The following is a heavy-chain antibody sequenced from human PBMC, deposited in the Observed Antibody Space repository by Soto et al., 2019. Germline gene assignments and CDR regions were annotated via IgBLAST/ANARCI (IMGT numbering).Heavy chain of an antibody. V-gene: IGHV4-59*08. J-gene: IGHJ6*03. Sequence: QVQLQESGPGLVKPSETLSLTCTVSGGSISSYYWSWIRQPPGKGLEWIGYIYYSGSTNYNPSLKSRVTISVDTSKNQFSRKLSSVTAADTAVYYCARFRTDYYYYMDVWGKGTTVTVSS. CDR2: IYYSGST. CDR1: GGSISSYY. CDR3: ARFRTDYYYYMDV.